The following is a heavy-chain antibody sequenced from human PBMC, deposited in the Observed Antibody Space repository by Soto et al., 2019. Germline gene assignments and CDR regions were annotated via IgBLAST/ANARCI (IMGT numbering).Heavy chain of an antibody. CDR1: GFSLSTSGVG. CDR2: IYWDDDK. J-gene: IGHJ5*02. Sequence: QITLKESGPPLVKPTQTLTLTCTFSGFSLSTSGVGVGWIRQPPGKALEWLALIYWDDDKRYSPSLKSRLTITKDTSKNQVVLTMTNMDPVDTATYYCAHAWGYDILTGYYPNWFDPWGQGTLVTVSS. D-gene: IGHD3-9*01. V-gene: IGHV2-5*02. CDR3: AHAWGYDILTGYYPNWFDP.